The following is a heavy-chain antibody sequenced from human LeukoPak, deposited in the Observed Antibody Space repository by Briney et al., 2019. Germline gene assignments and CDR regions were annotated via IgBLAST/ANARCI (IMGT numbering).Heavy chain of an antibody. J-gene: IGHJ4*02. CDR3: ARNQYGDYGFLVDY. V-gene: IGHV4-34*01. CDR2: INPSGST. CDR1: GGSFSGYY. Sequence: PSETLSLTCAVYGGSFSGYYWSWIRQPPGKGLEWIGEINPSGSTNYNPSLKSRVTISVDTSKNQFSLKLSSVTAADTAVYYCARNQYGDYGFLVDYWGQGTLVTVSS. D-gene: IGHD4-17*01.